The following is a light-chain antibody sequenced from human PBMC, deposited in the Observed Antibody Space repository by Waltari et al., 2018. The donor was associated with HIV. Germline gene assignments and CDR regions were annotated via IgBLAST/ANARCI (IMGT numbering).Light chain of an antibody. V-gene: IGLV2-8*01. CDR1: SSDIGDYDY. CDR3: SSYGGNSNVI. Sequence: QSALTQPPSASGSPGQSVTISCTGTSSDIGDYDYVSWYQHQPGEAPKFLSYEVLNRPSGPPLRFSGSKSGNTASLTVSGLQAEDEADYYCSSYGGNSNVIFGGGTKLTVL. J-gene: IGLJ2*01. CDR2: EVL.